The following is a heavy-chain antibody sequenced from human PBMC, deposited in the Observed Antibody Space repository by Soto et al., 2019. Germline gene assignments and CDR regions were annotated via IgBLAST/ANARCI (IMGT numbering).Heavy chain of an antibody. V-gene: IGHV1-69*01. J-gene: IGHJ1*01. CDR1: GGTFSSYA. D-gene: IGHD3-22*01. CDR3: ARAVVVGTAEYFQH. Sequence: QVPLVQSGAEVKKPGSSVKVSCKASGGTFSSYAISWVRQAPGQALEWMGGPIPIFGTANYAQKFPGRVTITADESTSTAYMELGSLRSEDTAVYSWARAVVVGTAEYFQHWGQGTLVTVSS. CDR2: PIPIFGTA.